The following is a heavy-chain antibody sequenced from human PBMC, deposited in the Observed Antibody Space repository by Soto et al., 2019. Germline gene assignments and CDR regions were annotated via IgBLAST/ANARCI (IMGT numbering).Heavy chain of an antibody. Sequence: PGGSLRLSCAASGFTFSNAWMNWVRQAPGKGLEWVGRIKSKTDGGTTDYAAPVKGRFAISRDDSKNTLYLQMNSLKTEDTAVYYCTTETVTRIVVVPSSGWGQGTRVTVSX. CDR1: GFTFSNAW. D-gene: IGHD3-22*01. J-gene: IGHJ4*02. CDR2: IKSKTDGGTT. V-gene: IGHV3-15*07. CDR3: TTETVTRIVVVPSSG.